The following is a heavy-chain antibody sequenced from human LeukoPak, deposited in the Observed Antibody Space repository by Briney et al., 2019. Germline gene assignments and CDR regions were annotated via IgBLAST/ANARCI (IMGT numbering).Heavy chain of an antibody. J-gene: IGHJ6*02. D-gene: IGHD5-12*01. Sequence: SETLSLTCTVSGGSISSSSYYWSWIRQPPGKGLEWIGYIYYSGSTNYNPSLKSRVTISVDTSKNQFSLKLSSVTAADTAVYYCARASRWIGLLGYYYGMDVWGQGTTVTVSS. CDR2: IYYSGST. V-gene: IGHV4-61*01. CDR1: GGSISSSSYY. CDR3: ARASRWIGLLGYYYGMDV.